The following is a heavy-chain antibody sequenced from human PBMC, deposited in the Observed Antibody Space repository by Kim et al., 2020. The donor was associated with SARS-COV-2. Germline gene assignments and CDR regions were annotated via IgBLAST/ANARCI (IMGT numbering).Heavy chain of an antibody. CDR3: ARDRGSSWCGYYYYYGM. V-gene: IGHV3-30-3*01. D-gene: IGHD6-13*01. Sequence: GGSLRLSCAASGFTFSSYAMHWVRQAPGKGLEWVAVISYDGSNKYYADSVKGRFTISRDNSKNTLYLQMNSLRAEDTAVYYCARDRGSSWCGYYYYYGM. J-gene: IGHJ6*01. CDR1: GFTFSSYA. CDR2: ISYDGSNK.